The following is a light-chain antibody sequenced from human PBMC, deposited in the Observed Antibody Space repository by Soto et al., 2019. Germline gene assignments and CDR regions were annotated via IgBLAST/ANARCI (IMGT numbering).Light chain of an antibody. CDR3: QQASSFPPG. Sequence: DIQMTQSPSSVSAFVGDRVTITCRASQDISSWLAWYQQKPRKAPKLLIYAASTLQSGVPSRFSGSGSGTDFTLTISSLQPEDFATYYCQQASSFPPGFGPGTEVDIK. CDR2: AAS. V-gene: IGKV1D-12*01. J-gene: IGKJ3*01. CDR1: QDISSW.